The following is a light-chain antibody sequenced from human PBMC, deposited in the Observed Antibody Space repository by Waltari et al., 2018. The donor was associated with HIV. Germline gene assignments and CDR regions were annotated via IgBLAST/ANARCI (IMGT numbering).Light chain of an antibody. V-gene: IGKV1-9*01. CDR1: QCINSY. Sequence: DIHLTQSPPFLSASIGDRVTISCRATQCINSYLAWYQQKPGKAPKLLIYVASTLRSGVPSRFSGSGSGTEFTLTISNLQPEDSATYYCQQLNSYPLTFGGGTKVETK. J-gene: IGKJ4*01. CDR2: VAS. CDR3: QQLNSYPLT.